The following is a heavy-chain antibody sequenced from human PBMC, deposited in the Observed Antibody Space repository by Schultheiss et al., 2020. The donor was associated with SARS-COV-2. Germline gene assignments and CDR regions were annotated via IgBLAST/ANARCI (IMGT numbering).Heavy chain of an antibody. Sequence: GGSLRLSCAASGFTFSSYSMNWVRQAPGKGLEWVSSISSSSSYIYYADSVKGRFTISRDNAKNSLYLQMNSLRAEDTAVYYCARVGGVLYYYYYMDVWGKGTTVTVSS. V-gene: IGHV3-21*01. CDR1: GFTFSSYS. CDR2: ISSSSSYI. J-gene: IGHJ6*03. CDR3: ARVGGVLYYYYYMDV. D-gene: IGHD2-8*01.